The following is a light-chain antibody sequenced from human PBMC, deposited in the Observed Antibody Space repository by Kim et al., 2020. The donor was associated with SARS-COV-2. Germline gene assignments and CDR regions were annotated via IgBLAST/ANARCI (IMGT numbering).Light chain of an antibody. V-gene: IGKV3-15*01. CDR2: GAS. CDR3: QQYNNWPS. J-gene: IGKJ2*01. CDR1: PSVSNT. Sequence: LTVSPGQRATLSCRARPSVSNTLAWYQQKPGQAPRLLIYGASTRAIGIPSRFSGSGSGTECTLAISSLQSGDFAVYYCQQYNNWPSFGQGTKLEI.